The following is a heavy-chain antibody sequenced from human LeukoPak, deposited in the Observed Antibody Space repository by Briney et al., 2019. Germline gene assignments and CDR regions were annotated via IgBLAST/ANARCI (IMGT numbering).Heavy chain of an antibody. J-gene: IGHJ5*02. CDR2: IYYSGST. V-gene: IGHV4-39*07. Sequence: SETLSLTCTVSGGSISSSSYYWGWIRQPPGKGLEWIGSIYYSGSTYYNPSLKSRVTISVDTSKNQFSLKLSSVTAADTAVYYCARDYTMAGENWFDPWGQGTLVTVSS. CDR1: GGSISSSSYY. D-gene: IGHD3-10*02. CDR3: ARDYTMAGENWFDP.